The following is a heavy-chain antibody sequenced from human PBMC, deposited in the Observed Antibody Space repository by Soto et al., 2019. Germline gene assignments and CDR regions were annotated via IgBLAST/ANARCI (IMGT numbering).Heavy chain of an antibody. CDR1: GFSLSPYW. CDR2: LSRDGFGA. J-gene: IGHJ4*02. V-gene: IGHV3-74*03. D-gene: IGHD3-16*01. Sequence: GGSLRLSCAASGFSLSPYWMHWVRQAPGRGLEWVSRLSRDGFGAAYADSVKGRFFISRDIARNTLFLQMNSLRADDTAVYYFARDLGGPDYWGRGTSVTVSS. CDR3: ARDLGGPDY.